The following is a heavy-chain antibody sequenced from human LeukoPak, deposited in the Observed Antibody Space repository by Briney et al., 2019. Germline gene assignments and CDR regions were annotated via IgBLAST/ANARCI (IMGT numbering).Heavy chain of an antibody. CDR3: ARRKVGGNSVEFDY. D-gene: IGHD4-23*01. J-gene: IGHJ4*02. V-gene: IGHV2-5*01. CDR2: IYRNDDK. CDR1: GFSLSPSGVG. Sequence: ESGPTLVNPTQTLTLTCTCSGFSLSPSGVGVGWIRQPPGKALEWLALIYRNDDKRYTPSLKSSLTITKDTSKNQVVLTMTNMDPVDTATYFCARRKVGGNSVEFDYWGQGIMVTVSS.